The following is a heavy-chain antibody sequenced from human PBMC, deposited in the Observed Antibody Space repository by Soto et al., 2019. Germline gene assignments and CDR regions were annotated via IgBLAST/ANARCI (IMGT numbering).Heavy chain of an antibody. Sequence: PGGSLRLSCVASGFTVISNSMIWVRQAPGKGLEWLSIINSGGTSYFADSVKGRFTISRDSYKNTLYLEMNSLRVDDTAVYYCARDGPSPIDGYNFHDAFDIWGQGTTVTVSS. CDR1: GFTVISNS. CDR3: ARDGPSPIDGYNFHDAFDI. V-gene: IGHV3-53*01. J-gene: IGHJ3*02. CDR2: INSGGTS. D-gene: IGHD5-12*01.